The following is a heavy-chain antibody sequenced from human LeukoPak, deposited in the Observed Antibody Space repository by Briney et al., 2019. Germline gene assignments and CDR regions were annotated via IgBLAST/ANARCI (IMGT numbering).Heavy chain of an antibody. V-gene: IGHV3-30*01. CDR2: ISYDGSNK. CDR1: GFTFSSYA. CDR3: ARSHYNSPPYYYYYMDV. J-gene: IGHJ6*03. D-gene: IGHD5-24*01. Sequence: GGSLRLSCAASGFTFSSYAMHWVRQAPGKGLEWVAVISYDGSNKYYADSVKGRFTISRDNSKNTLYLQMNSLRAEDTAVYYCARSHYNSPPYYYYYMDVWGKGTTVTVSS.